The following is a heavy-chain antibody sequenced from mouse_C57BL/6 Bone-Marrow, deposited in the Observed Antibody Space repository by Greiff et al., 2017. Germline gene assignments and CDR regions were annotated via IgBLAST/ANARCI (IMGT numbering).Heavy chain of an antibody. Sequence: VQLQQPGAELVKPGASVKLSCKASGYTFTSYWMHWVKQRPGQGLEWIGMIHPNSGSTNYNEKFKSKATLTADKSSSTAYMQLSSLTSEDSAVYYCARELLRSWYFDYWGQGTTLTVSS. V-gene: IGHV1-64*01. J-gene: IGHJ2*01. CDR3: ARELLRSWYFDY. D-gene: IGHD1-1*01. CDR1: GYTFTSYW. CDR2: IHPNSGST.